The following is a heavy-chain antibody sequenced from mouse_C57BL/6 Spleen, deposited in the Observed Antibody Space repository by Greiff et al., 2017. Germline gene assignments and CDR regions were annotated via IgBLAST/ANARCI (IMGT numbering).Heavy chain of an antibody. CDR3: ARYSSQAWFAY. Sequence: QVQLQQSGAELVMPGASVKLSCKASGYTFTSYWMHWVKQRPGQGLEWIGEIDPSDSYTNYNQKFKGKSTLTVDQSSSTAYMQLSSLTSEDSAVYYCARYSSQAWFAYWGQGTLVTVSA. CDR2: IDPSDSYT. D-gene: IGHD1-1*01. CDR1: GYTFTSYW. V-gene: IGHV1-69*01. J-gene: IGHJ3*01.